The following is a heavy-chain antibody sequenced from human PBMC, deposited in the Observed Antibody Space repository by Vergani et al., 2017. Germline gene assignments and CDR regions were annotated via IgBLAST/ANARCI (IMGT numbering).Heavy chain of an antibody. CDR3: AKTNTLYSSSQGTFDY. D-gene: IGHD6-13*01. Sequence: EVQLMESGGGLVQPGGSLRLSCAASGFTFSNYWMSWVRQAPGKGLEWVANIKEDGSETFYVDSVKGRFTISRDNTKNSLYLQMNSLRAEDTALYYCAKTNTLYSSSQGTFDYWGQGTLVTVSS. J-gene: IGHJ4*02. CDR1: GFTFSNYW. V-gene: IGHV3-7*03. CDR2: IKEDGSET.